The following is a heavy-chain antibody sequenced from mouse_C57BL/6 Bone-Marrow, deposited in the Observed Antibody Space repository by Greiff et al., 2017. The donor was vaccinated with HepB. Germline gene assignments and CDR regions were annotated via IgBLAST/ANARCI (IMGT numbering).Heavy chain of an antibody. CDR3: TTRLDAMDY. CDR2: NDPENGDT. V-gene: IGHV14-4*01. CDR1: GFNIKDDY. Sequence: EVQLQQSGAELVRPGASVKLSCTASGFNIKDDYMHWVKQRPEQGLEWIGWNDPENGDTEYASKFQGKATITADTSSNTAYLQLSSLTSEDTAVYYCTTRLDAMDYWGQGTSVTVSS. J-gene: IGHJ4*01.